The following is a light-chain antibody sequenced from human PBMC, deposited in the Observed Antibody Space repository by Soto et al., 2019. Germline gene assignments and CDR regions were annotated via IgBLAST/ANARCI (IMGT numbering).Light chain of an antibody. CDR2: GAS. V-gene: IGKV1-39*01. Sequence: IQMNQSPSPPSATVGDRGTIPCPASQDVRHHIGWYQQTPGKAPKLLIYGASSLQSGVPSRLSGSGSETHFTLTISSLQPEDFATYSCQQSYSTTWTFGQGTKVDIK. CDR1: QDVRHH. CDR3: QQSYSTTWT. J-gene: IGKJ1*01.